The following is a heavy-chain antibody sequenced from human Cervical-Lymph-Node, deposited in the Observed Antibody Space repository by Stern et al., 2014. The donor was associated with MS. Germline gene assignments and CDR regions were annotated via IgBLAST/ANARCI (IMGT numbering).Heavy chain of an antibody. Sequence: QLQLQESGPGLVKPSETLSLTCTVSGGSITNFYWSWIRQSPEKGLEWIGYIFSSGSTNYNPSLESRVTISLDPSKNQFSLNLTSVTAADTAVYYCARAARWWTVTFDFWGRGTLVTVSS. CDR1: GGSITNFY. CDR2: IFSSGST. V-gene: IGHV4-59*12. D-gene: IGHD4-17*01. CDR3: ARAARWWTVTFDF. J-gene: IGHJ4*02.